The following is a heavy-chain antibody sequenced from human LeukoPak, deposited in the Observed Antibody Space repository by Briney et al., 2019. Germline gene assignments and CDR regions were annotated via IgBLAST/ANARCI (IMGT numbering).Heavy chain of an antibody. CDR2: ISYDGSNK. V-gene: IGHV3-30-3*01. D-gene: IGHD1-26*01. Sequence: GGSLRLSCAASGFTFSSYAMHWVRQAPGKGLEWVAVISYDGSNKYYADSVKGRFTISRDNSKNTLYLQMNSLRAEDTAVYYCARERMSIVGATNDAFDIWGQGTMVTVSS. J-gene: IGHJ3*02. CDR3: ARERMSIVGATNDAFDI. CDR1: GFTFSSYA.